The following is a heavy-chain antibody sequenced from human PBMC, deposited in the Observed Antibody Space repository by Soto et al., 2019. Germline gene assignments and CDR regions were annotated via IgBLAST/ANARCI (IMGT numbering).Heavy chain of an antibody. CDR2: ISYNGNDK. CDR3: ARDWTRYFDY. V-gene: IGHV3-30*19. CDR1: GFTLSSYD. Sequence: QVQMVASGGGVVQPGESLRLSCAASGFTLSSYDLHWVRQAPGKGLEWVSSISYNGNDKNYADSVEGRLTVSRDNSINTLYLQINRLRAEGTAVYYCARDWTRYFDYWGQGTLVTVSS. D-gene: IGHD1-1*01. J-gene: IGHJ4*02.